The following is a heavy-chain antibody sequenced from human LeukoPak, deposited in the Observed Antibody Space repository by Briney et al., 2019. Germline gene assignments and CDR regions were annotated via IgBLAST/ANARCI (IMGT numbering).Heavy chain of an antibody. D-gene: IGHD2-2*01. V-gene: IGHV6-1*01. Sequence: SQTLSLTCAISGDSVSSNSAASNWITHSPSRGLEWLGRTYYRSKWYNDYAESVKSRIIINPDTSKNQFSLHLNSVTPEDTAVYYCARASPYQLLFRFDPWGQGTLVTVSS. CDR3: ARASPYQLLFRFDP. CDR2: TYYRSKWYN. J-gene: IGHJ5*02. CDR1: GDSVSSNSAA.